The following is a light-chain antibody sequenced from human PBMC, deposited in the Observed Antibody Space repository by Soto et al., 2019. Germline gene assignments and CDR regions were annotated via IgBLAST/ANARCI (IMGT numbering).Light chain of an antibody. CDR1: SSDVGGYNY. J-gene: IGLJ2*01. Sequence: QSALTQPASVSGSPGPSITISCTGTSSDVGGYNYVSWYQQHPGKAPKLMIYDVSNRPSGVSNRFSGSKSGNTASLTISGLQAEDEADYYCSSYTSSQGVFGGGTKLTVL. CDR2: DVS. V-gene: IGLV2-14*01. CDR3: SSYTSSQGV.